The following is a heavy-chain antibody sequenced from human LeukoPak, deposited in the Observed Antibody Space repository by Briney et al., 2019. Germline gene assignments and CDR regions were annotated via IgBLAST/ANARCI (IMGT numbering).Heavy chain of an antibody. Sequence: SETLSLTCTVSGGSISSYYWSWIRQPPGKGLEWIGFIHYSGRTSYNPSLKSRVTMSVDTSTDRFSLELNSVSAADTAVYFCARYHSSGLDYWGQGTLVTASP. V-gene: IGHV4-59*01. CDR1: GGSISSYY. CDR3: ARYHSSGLDY. CDR2: IHYSGRT. J-gene: IGHJ4*02. D-gene: IGHD3-22*01.